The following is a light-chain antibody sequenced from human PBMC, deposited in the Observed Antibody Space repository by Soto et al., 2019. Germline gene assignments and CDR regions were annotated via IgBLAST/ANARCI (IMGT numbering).Light chain of an antibody. V-gene: IGLV1-44*01. Sequence: QPVLTQPPSASGTPGQRVTISCSGSSSNIGSNTVNWYHQLPGTAPKLLIYGSDQRPSGVPDRFSGSKSGTSASLAISGLQSEDEADYYCAAWDDSLNGVVFGGGTQLTVL. CDR3: AAWDDSLNGVV. J-gene: IGLJ2*01. CDR2: GSD. CDR1: SSNIGSNT.